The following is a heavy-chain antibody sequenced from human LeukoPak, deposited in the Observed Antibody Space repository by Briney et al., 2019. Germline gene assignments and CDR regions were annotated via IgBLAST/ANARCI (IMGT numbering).Heavy chain of an antibody. V-gene: IGHV1-2*02. Sequence: ASVKVACKASGYTFTSYYMHWVRQAPGQGLEWMGWINPNSGGTNYAQKFQGRVTMTRDTSISTAYMELSRLRSDDTAVYYCARVYEYSSGWYGNWFDPWGQGTLVTVSS. CDR2: INPNSGGT. CDR1: GYTFTSYY. D-gene: IGHD6-19*01. CDR3: ARVYEYSSGWYGNWFDP. J-gene: IGHJ5*02.